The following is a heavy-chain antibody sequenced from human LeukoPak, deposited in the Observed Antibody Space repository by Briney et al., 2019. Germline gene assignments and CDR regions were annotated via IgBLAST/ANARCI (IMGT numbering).Heavy chain of an antibody. Sequence: ASVKVSCKASGYTFTSYDINWVRQATGQGLEWMGWMNPNSGNTGYAQKFQGRITMTRNTSITTAYMELSSLISEDTAVYYCARGGGSSSPGDYWGQGTLVTVSS. CDR1: GYTFTSYD. V-gene: IGHV1-8*01. J-gene: IGHJ4*02. D-gene: IGHD6-13*01. CDR3: ARGGGSSSPGDY. CDR2: MNPNSGNT.